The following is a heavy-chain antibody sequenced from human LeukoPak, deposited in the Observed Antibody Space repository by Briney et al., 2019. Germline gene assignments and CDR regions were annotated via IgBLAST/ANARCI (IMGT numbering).Heavy chain of an antibody. CDR3: ARASGDIVETATMGSY. CDR1: GFTFNSYS. D-gene: IGHD5-18*01. J-gene: IGHJ4*02. V-gene: IGHV3-21*01. Sequence: GGSLRFSCAASGFTFNSYSMNWVRQAPGKGLEWVSSISCSSSSIYYADSVKGRFTISRDNAKNSLYLQMNSLRAEDRAVYYCARASGDIVETATMGSYWGQGTLVTVSS. CDR2: ISCSSSSI.